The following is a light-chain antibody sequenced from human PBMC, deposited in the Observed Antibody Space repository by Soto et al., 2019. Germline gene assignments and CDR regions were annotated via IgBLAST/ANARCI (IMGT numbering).Light chain of an antibody. CDR1: SSDVGGYNY. CDR3: CSNAGSDTLI. J-gene: IGLJ2*01. Sequence: QSALTQPRSVSGSPGPAVTISCTGTSSDVGGYNYVSWYQQHLGKVPKLMIYDVNKRPSGVPDRFSGSKSGNTASLTISGLQAEDEADYYCCSNAGSDTLIFGGGTKLTVL. CDR2: DVN. V-gene: IGLV2-11*01.